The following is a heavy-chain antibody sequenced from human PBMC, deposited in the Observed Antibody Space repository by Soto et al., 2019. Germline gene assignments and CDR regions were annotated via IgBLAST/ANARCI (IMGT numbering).Heavy chain of an antibody. Sequence: QVQLQESGPGLVKPSQTLSLTCTVSGGSISSGGYYWSWIRQHPGTGLEWIGYIYYSGSTYYNPSLKRRVTISVDTSKNQFSLKLSSVTAADTAVYYCARDIVGYCSGGSCYPSWFDPWGQGTLVTVSS. CDR2: IYYSGST. CDR3: ARDIVGYCSGGSCYPSWFDP. D-gene: IGHD2-15*01. CDR1: GGSISSGGYY. J-gene: IGHJ5*02. V-gene: IGHV4-31*03.